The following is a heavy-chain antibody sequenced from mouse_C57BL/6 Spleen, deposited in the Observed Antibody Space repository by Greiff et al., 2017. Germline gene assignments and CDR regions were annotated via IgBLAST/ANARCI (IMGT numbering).Heavy chain of an antibody. CDR3: ARSIDYGRSDY. D-gene: IGHD1-1*01. CDR2: IRNKANGYTT. CDR1: GFTFTDYY. J-gene: IGHJ2*01. Sequence: EVQLVESGGGLVQPGGSLSLSCAASGFTFTDYYMSWVRQPPGKALEWLGFIRNKANGYTTEYSASVKGRFTISRDNSQSILYLQMNALRAEDGATYYCARSIDYGRSDYWGQGTTLTVSS. V-gene: IGHV7-3*01.